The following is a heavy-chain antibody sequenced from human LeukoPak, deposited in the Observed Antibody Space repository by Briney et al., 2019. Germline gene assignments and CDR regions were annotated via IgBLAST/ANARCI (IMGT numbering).Heavy chain of an antibody. Sequence: PGGSLRLSCAASGFTVSSNYMSWVRQAPGKGLEWVSVIYSGGSTYYADSVKGRFTISRDNSKNTLYLQMNSLRAEDTAVYYCARDSGITGTTGAIDYWGQGTLVTVSS. V-gene: IGHV3-53*01. D-gene: IGHD1-20*01. J-gene: IGHJ4*02. CDR1: GFTVSSNY. CDR3: ARDSGITGTTGAIDY. CDR2: IYSGGST.